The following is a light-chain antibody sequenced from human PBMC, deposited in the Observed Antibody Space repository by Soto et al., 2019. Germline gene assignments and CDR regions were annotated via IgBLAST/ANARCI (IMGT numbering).Light chain of an antibody. J-gene: IGKJ2*01. CDR2: GAS. CDR1: QSVSSNY. Sequence: EIVLTQSPGTLSLSPGERATLSCRASQSVSSNYLVWYQQKPGQALRLLIYGASSRDTGIPDRFSGSGSGTDFALTISRLEPEDFAVYYCQQYSGSPSTFGQGTKLEIK. CDR3: QQYSGSPST. V-gene: IGKV3-20*01.